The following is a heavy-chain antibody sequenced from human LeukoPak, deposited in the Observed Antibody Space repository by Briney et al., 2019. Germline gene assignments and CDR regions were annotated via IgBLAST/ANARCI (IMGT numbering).Heavy chain of an antibody. Sequence: SETLSLTCTVSGGSINGFYWSWIRQPPGKGLEWIAHIYYNGATKYNPSLQSRVTMSVDTSENQLSLSLTSVTAADTAVYFCARYANSPRYFDVWGRGTLVTVSS. CDR3: ARYANSPRYFDV. CDR2: IYYNGAT. D-gene: IGHD1-7*01. J-gene: IGHJ2*01. CDR1: GGSINGFY. V-gene: IGHV4-59*01.